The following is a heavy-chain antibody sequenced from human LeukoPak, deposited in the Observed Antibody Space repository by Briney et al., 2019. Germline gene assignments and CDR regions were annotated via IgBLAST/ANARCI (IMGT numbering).Heavy chain of an antibody. V-gene: IGHV3-48*03. CDR3: ARSNRDVFYV. J-gene: IGHJ3*01. CDR2: ISSSGTTK. Sequence: PGGSLRLSCAASGFTFSSYEMNWVRQGPGKGLEWVSYISSSGTTKYYADSVKGRFTLSRDNAKKSLSLQMNSLRAEDTAIYYCARSNRDVFYVWGQGTVVTVSS. D-gene: IGHD2/OR15-2a*01. CDR1: GFTFSSYE.